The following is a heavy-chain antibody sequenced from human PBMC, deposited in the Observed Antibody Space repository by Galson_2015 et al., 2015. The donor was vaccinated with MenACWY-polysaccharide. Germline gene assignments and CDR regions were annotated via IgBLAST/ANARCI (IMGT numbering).Heavy chain of an antibody. Sequence: SETLSLTCAVSGYSISSGYYWGWIRQPPGKGLEWIGSIYHSGSTYYNPSLKSRVTISVDTSKNRFSLKLSSVTAADTAVHYCARVEKYSGSYYILHWGQGTLVTVSS. D-gene: IGHD1-26*01. CDR3: ARVEKYSGSYYILH. V-gene: IGHV4-38-2*01. J-gene: IGHJ4*02. CDR2: IYHSGST. CDR1: GYSISSGYY.